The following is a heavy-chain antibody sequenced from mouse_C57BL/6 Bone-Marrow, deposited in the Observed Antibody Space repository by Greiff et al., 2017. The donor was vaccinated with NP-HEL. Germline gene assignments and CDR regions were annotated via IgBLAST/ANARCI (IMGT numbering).Heavy chain of an antibody. CDR3: AREGTTVVAEDWYFDV. V-gene: IGHV1-55*01. CDR1: GYTFTSYW. J-gene: IGHJ1*03. CDR2: IYPGSGST. Sequence: QVQLKQPGAELVKPGASVKMSCKASGYTFTSYWITWVKQRPGQGLEWIGDIYPGSGSTNYNEKFKSKATLTVDTSSSTAYMQLSSLTSEDSAVYYCAREGTTVVAEDWYFDVWGTGTTVTVSS. D-gene: IGHD1-1*01.